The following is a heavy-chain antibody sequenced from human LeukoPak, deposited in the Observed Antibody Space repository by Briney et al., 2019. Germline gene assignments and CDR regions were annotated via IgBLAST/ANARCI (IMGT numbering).Heavy chain of an antibody. Sequence: GGSLRLSCAGSGFTFSSSWIHWVRQGPGKGLVWVARMNGDGSTINYADSVKGRFTISRDNAKNTVYLQMSSLRDEYTAIYYCARAGNFRFAYWGQGTLVTVSS. CDR3: ARAGNFRFAY. V-gene: IGHV3-74*01. J-gene: IGHJ4*02. CDR2: MNGDGSTI. CDR1: GFTFSSSW. D-gene: IGHD1-7*01.